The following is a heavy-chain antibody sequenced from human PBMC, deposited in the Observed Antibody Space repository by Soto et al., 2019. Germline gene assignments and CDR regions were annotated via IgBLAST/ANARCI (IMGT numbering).Heavy chain of an antibody. J-gene: IGHJ3*02. CDR2: INAGNGYT. D-gene: IGHD5-12*01. CDR1: GYTFDNYA. V-gene: IGHV1-3*01. Sequence: QVQLVQSGAQVKKPGASVKVSCKASGYTFDNYALHWVRQAPGRRLEWMGWINAGNGYTKYSQSFKGRVTITRDTSASTVHMDLSSLRSEDTAVYYCARVQYSGYDFKLAFDIWGQGTMVTVSS. CDR3: ARVQYSGYDFKLAFDI.